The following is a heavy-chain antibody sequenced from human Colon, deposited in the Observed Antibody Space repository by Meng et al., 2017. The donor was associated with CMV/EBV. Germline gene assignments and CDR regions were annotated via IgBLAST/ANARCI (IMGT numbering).Heavy chain of an antibody. CDR1: GFTFSSYA. V-gene: IGHV3-23*01. D-gene: IGHD6-25*01. Sequence: GESLKISCAASGFTFSSYAMSWVRQAPGKGLEWVSAISGSGGSTYYADSVKGRFTISRDNSKNTLYLQMNSLRADDTAIYYCAKGRGAAPFDYWGQGILVTVSS. CDR2: ISGSGGST. J-gene: IGHJ4*02. CDR3: AKGRGAAPFDY.